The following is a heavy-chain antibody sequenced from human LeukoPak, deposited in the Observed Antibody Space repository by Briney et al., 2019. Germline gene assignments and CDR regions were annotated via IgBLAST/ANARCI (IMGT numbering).Heavy chain of an antibody. D-gene: IGHD6-19*01. J-gene: IGHJ1*01. CDR2: INPSAGST. Sequence: GASVKVSCKASGYTFTSYYMHWVRQAPGQGLEWMGIINPSAGSTTYAQKFQGRVTMTRDTSTSTVYMELSSLRSDDTAVYYCARDLSSGWPTAVQHWGQGTLVTVSS. CDR3: ARDLSSGWPTAVQH. V-gene: IGHV1-46*01. CDR1: GYTFTSYY.